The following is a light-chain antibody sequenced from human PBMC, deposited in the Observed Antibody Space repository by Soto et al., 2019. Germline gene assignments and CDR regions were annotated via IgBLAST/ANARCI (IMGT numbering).Light chain of an antibody. J-gene: IGLJ2*01. CDR1: SSDVGGYNY. CDR2: EVS. CDR3: SSYAGHVV. Sequence: QSALTQPPSASGSPGQSVTISCTGTSSDVGGYNYVSWYQQHPGKAPKLMIYEVSKRPSGVPDRFSGSKSGNTASLTVSGLQAEDEADYYCSSYAGHVVFGGGTQLTVL. V-gene: IGLV2-8*01.